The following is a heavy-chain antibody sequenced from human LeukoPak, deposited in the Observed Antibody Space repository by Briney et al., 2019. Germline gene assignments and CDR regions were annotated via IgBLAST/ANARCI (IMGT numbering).Heavy chain of an antibody. CDR1: GFAFSSYS. V-gene: IGHV3-21*01. J-gene: IGHJ4*02. D-gene: IGHD6-19*01. CDR2: ISSSSSYI. CDR3: ARVAVAGTDY. Sequence: GGSLRLSCAASGFAFSSYSMNWVRRAPGKGLEWVSSISSSSSYIYYADSVKGRFTISRDNAKNSLYLQMNSLRAEDTAVYYCARVAVAGTDYWGQGTLVTVSS.